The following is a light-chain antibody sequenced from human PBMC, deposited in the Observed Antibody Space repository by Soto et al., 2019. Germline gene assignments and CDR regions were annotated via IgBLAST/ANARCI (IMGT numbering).Light chain of an antibody. Sequence: QSVLTQPRSVSGSPGQSVTISCTGTDTNIGFYNFVSWYQQHPDKAPHLVIYDVNKRPSGVPDRFSGSKSGKTASLTISGLQADDEADYYCSAYAGSNNFVFGSGTKVTVL. V-gene: IGLV2-11*01. CDR3: SAYAGSNNFV. CDR2: DVN. J-gene: IGLJ1*01. CDR1: DTNIGFYNF.